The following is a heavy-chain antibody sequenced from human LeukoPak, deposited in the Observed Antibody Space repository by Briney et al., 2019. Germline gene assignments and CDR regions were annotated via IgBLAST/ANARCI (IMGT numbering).Heavy chain of an antibody. Sequence: SETLSLTCAVYGGSFSGYYWSWIRQPPGKGLEWIGEINHSGSTNYNPSLKSRVTISVDTSKNQFSLKLSSVTAADTAVYYCAREGYYYDSSGYPHDAFDIWGQGTMVTVSS. V-gene: IGHV4-34*01. D-gene: IGHD3-22*01. J-gene: IGHJ3*02. CDR1: GGSFSGYY. CDR2: INHSGST. CDR3: AREGYYYDSSGYPHDAFDI.